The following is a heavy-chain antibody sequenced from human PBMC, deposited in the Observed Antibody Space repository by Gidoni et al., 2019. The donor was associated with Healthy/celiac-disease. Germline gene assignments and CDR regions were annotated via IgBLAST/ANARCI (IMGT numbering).Heavy chain of an antibody. Sequence: QVQLQESGPGLVKPSETLSLTCTVSGGSISSYYWSWIRQPPGKGLEWIGYIYYSGSTNYNPSRKSRVTISVDTSKNQFSLKLSSVTAADTAVYYCARGFIPQYSSGWAFDYWGQGTLVTVSS. V-gene: IGHV4-59*01. CDR2: IYYSGST. J-gene: IGHJ4*02. D-gene: IGHD6-19*01. CDR1: GGSISSYY. CDR3: ARGFIPQYSSGWAFDY.